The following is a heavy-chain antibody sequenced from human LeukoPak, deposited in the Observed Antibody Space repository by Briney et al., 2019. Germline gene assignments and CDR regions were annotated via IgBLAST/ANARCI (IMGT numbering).Heavy chain of an antibody. Sequence: SETLSLTCTVSGGSISSGDYYWSWIRQPPGKGLEWIGYIYYSGSTYYNPSLKSRVTISVDTSKNQFSLKLRSVTAADTAVYYCARDRGPNYYDKGGDYWGQGTLVTVSS. CDR2: IYYSGST. V-gene: IGHV4-30-4*02. D-gene: IGHD3-22*01. J-gene: IGHJ4*02. CDR1: GGSISSGDYY. CDR3: ARDRGPNYYDKGGDY.